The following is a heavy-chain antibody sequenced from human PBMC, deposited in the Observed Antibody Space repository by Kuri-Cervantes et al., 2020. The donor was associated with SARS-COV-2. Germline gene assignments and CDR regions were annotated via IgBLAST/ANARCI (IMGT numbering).Heavy chain of an antibody. D-gene: IGHD5-18*01. CDR1: GESFSGYY. J-gene: IGHJ4*02. Sequence: SQTLSLTCAFYGESFSGYYWNWIRQSLGKGLEWIGEVNHRGSTNYNPSLKSRVTISVDTSKNQFSLKLSSVTAAGTAVYYCARDGGLHEGYSYGYIDYWGQGTLVTVSS. CDR2: VNHRGST. V-gene: IGHV4-34*09. CDR3: ARDGGLHEGYSYGYIDY.